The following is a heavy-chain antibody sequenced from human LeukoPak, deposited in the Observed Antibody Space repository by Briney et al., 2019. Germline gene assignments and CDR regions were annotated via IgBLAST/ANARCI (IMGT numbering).Heavy chain of an antibody. J-gene: IGHJ4*02. CDR2: INPSGGST. CDR3: ARESRGTEEPTRLDY. V-gene: IGHV1-46*01. CDR1: GYTFTSYY. D-gene: IGHD7-27*01. Sequence: ASVKVSCKASGYTFTSYYMHWVRQAPGQGLEWMGIINPSGGSTSYAQKFQGRVTMTRDTSTSTVYMELSSLRSEDTAVYYCARESRGTEEPTRLDYWGQGTLVTVSS.